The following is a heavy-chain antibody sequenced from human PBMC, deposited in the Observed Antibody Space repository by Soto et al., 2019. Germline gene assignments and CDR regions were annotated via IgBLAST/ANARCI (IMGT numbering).Heavy chain of an antibody. Sequence: GGSLRLSCAASTFPFSTYWMTWVRQAPGKGLEWVANIHRDEIEKYYMDAVKGRFTISRDNAKNSLYLQMTSLRAEDTAVYYCAGGNALDVWGQGTTVTVSS. J-gene: IGHJ6*02. CDR1: TFPFSTYW. V-gene: IGHV3-7*01. CDR2: IHRDEIEK. CDR3: AGGNALDV.